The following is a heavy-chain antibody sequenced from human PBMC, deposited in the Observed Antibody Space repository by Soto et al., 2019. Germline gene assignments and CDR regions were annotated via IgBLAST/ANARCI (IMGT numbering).Heavy chain of an antibody. D-gene: IGHD2-21*01. J-gene: IGHJ6*04. CDR3: ARDDFLCDGGPCYGVSLDV. V-gene: IGHV3-66*01. CDR1: GFTVRSKY. Sequence: GGSLRLSCAASGFTVRSKYMSWVRQAPGKGLEWVSLIQSGGPTYYADSVKGRFTISRDTSENTLHLQMDSLRAEDTAVYYCARDDFLCDGGPCYGVSLDVWGKGTTVTVSS. CDR2: IQSGGPT.